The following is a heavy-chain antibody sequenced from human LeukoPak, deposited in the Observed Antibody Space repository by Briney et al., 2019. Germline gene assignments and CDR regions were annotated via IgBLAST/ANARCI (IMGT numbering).Heavy chain of an antibody. V-gene: IGHV1-2*06. Sequence: ASVKVSCKASGYTFTGYYMHWVRQAPGQGLEWMGRISPNSGGTNYAQKFQGRVTMTRDTSISTAYMELSRLRSDDAAVYYCARDTGFQIGLVGYWGQGTLVTVSS. CDR3: ARDTGFQIGLVGY. D-gene: IGHD1-14*01. CDR2: ISPNSGGT. CDR1: GYTFTGYY. J-gene: IGHJ4*02.